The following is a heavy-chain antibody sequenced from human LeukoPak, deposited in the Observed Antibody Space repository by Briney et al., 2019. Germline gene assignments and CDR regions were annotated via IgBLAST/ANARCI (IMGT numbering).Heavy chain of an antibody. CDR1: GFTFSSYS. D-gene: IGHD2-2*03. J-gene: IGHJ3*02. CDR2: ISSSSSYI. V-gene: IGHV3-21*01. CDR3: ASLKALDLVVVPAAETDAFDI. Sequence: GGSLRLSCAASGFTFSSYSMNWVRQAPGKGLEWVSSISSSSSYIYYADSVKGRFTISRDNAKNSLYLEMNSLRAEDTAVYYCASLKALDLVVVPAAETDAFDIWAQGTMVPVSS.